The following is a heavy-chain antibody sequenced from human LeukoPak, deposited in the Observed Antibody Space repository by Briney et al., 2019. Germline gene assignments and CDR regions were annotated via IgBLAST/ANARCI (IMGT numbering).Heavy chain of an antibody. CDR2: IRYDGSNK. CDR3: AKDRHRKQWLVLFDY. CDR1: GFTFSSYG. Sequence: PGGSLRLSCAASGFTFSSYGMHWVRQAPGKGLEWVAFIRYDGSNKYYADSVKGRFTISRDNSKNTLYLQMNSLRAEDTAVYYCAKDRHRKQWLVLFDYWGQGTLVTVSS. J-gene: IGHJ4*02. V-gene: IGHV3-30*02. D-gene: IGHD6-19*01.